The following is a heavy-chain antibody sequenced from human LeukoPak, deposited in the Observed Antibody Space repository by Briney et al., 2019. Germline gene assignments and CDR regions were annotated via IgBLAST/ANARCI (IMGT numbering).Heavy chain of an antibody. Sequence: PSETLSLTCAVYGGSFSGYYWSWIRQPAGKGLEWIGLIYASGSTNYNPSLRSRVTMSVDTSKNQFSLNLSSVTAADTAVYYCASTRYSGSSYYFDYWGQGTLVTVSS. V-gene: IGHV4-59*10. CDR1: GGSFSGYY. J-gene: IGHJ4*02. CDR2: IYASGST. D-gene: IGHD5-12*01. CDR3: ASTRYSGSSYYFDY.